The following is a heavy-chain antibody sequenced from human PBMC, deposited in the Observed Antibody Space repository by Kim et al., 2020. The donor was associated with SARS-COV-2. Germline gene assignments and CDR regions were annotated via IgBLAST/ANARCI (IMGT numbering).Heavy chain of an antibody. Sequence: GGSLRLSCAASGFTVSSNYMSWVRQAPGKGLEWVSVIYSGGSTYYADSVKGRFTISRDNSKNTLYLQMNSLRAEDTAVYYCARGGYIYYYGMDVWGQGTTVTVSS. D-gene: IGHD6-13*01. CDR3: ARGGYIYYYGMDV. CDR2: IYSGGST. CDR1: GFTVSSNY. J-gene: IGHJ6*02. V-gene: IGHV3-66*02.